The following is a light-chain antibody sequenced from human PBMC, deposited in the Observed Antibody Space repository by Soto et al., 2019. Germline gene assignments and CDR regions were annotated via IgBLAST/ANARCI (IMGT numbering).Light chain of an antibody. J-gene: IGKJ1*01. CDR1: QSISSW. CDR3: QQYNSYS. V-gene: IGKV1-5*03. Sequence: DIQMTQSPSTVSASVVGRVTGICRASQSISSWLAWYQQKPGKAPKLLIYKASSLESGVPSRFSGSGSGTEFTLTISSLQPDDFATYYCQQYNSYSFGQGTKVDIK. CDR2: KAS.